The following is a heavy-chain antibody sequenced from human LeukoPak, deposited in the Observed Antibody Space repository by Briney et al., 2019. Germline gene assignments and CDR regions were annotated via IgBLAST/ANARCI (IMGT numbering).Heavy chain of an antibody. Sequence: PGGSLRLSCAASGFTFSDYYLSWIRQTPGKGLEWVSYISSSGSYTNYADSVKGRFTISRDNASNLLYLQMNSLRAEDTAVYYCARGGRFDFDYWGQGTLVTVPS. J-gene: IGHJ4*02. D-gene: IGHD3-3*01. CDR1: GFTFSDYY. CDR2: ISSSGSYT. CDR3: ARGGRFDFDY. V-gene: IGHV3-11*06.